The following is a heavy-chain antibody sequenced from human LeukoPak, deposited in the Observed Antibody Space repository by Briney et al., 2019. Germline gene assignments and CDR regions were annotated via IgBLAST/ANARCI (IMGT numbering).Heavy chain of an antibody. V-gene: IGHV1-18*01. CDR1: GYTFTSYG. CDR3: ARGSCSGGSYYSDPFDP. Sequence: ASVKVSCKASGYTFTSYGISWVQQAPGQGLEWMGWISAYNGNTNYAQKLQGRVTMTTDTSTSTAYMELRSLRSDDTAVYYCARGSCSGGSYYSDPFDPWGQGTLVTVSS. D-gene: IGHD2-15*01. CDR2: ISAYNGNT. J-gene: IGHJ5*02.